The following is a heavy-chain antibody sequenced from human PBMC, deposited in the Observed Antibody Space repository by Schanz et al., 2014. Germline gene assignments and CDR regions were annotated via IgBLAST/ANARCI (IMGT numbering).Heavy chain of an antibody. CDR3: ARSRGFDSIFDF. D-gene: IGHD5-12*01. CDR1: GFNFYTSA. Sequence: EVRLVESGGGLVQPGGSLRLSCVASGFNFYTSAMTWVRQAPGKGLEWVSYISNSGTSIYYADSVKGRFTISRDNAKNSLYLQMNSLRAEDTAVYYCARSRGFDSIFDFWGRGTLVTVSS. V-gene: IGHV3-48*01. J-gene: IGHJ4*02. CDR2: ISNSGTSI.